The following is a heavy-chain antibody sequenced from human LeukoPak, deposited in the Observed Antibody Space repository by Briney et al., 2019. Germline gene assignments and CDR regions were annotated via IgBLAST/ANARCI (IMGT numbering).Heavy chain of an antibody. Sequence: ASVKVSCKASGGTFSSYAISWVRQAPGQGLEWMGRIIPILGIANYAQKFQGRVTITADKSTSTAYMELSSLRSEDTAVYYCARDSWWEPRYYGMDVWGQGTTVTVSS. D-gene: IGHD1-26*01. CDR3: ARDSWWEPRYYGMDV. J-gene: IGHJ6*02. V-gene: IGHV1-69*04. CDR1: GGTFSSYA. CDR2: IIPILGIA.